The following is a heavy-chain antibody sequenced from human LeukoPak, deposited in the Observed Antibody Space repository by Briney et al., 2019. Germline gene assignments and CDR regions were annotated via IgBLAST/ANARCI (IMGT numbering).Heavy chain of an antibody. CDR1: GFTFNNAW. Sequence: PGRSLRLSCAASGFTFNNAWMSWVRQAPGKGQESDGRIISQTDGGTRDYPASVKGRFTITRDASKNTLYLQMHSLKTEDTAVYYCTTDGRRADYYDNIGYCGWGQGTLVTVSS. D-gene: IGHD3-22*01. CDR3: TTDGRRADYYDNIGYCG. J-gene: IGHJ4*02. V-gene: IGHV3-15*01. CDR2: IISQTDGGTR.